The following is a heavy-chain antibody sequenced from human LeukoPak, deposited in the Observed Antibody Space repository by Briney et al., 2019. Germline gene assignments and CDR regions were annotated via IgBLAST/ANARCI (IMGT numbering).Heavy chain of an antibody. J-gene: IGHJ4*02. V-gene: IGHV1-69*13. CDR2: ITPMFGTA. CDR3: ARGWLAETTVATPYNY. D-gene: IGHD4-23*01. CDR1: GGTFSSHD. Sequence: ASVKVSCKASGGTFSSHDISWVRQAPGQGLEWMGGITPMFGTAVYAQKFQGRVTITAVESMSTAYMELSSLRSEDTAIYYCARGWLAETTVATPYNYWGQGTLVTVSS.